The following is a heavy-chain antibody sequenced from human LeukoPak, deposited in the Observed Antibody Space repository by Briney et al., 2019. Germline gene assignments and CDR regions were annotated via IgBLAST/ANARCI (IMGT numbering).Heavy chain of an antibody. J-gene: IGHJ4*02. V-gene: IGHV3-66*02. CDR2: IYSGGST. CDR3: ARDFGDGSYYY. D-gene: IGHD1-26*01. CDR1: GFTVSSNY. Sequence: GGSLRLSCAASGFTVSSNYMSWVRQAPGKGLEWVSVIYSGGSTYYADSVKGRLTISRDNSKNTLYLQMNSLRTEDTAVYYCARDFGDGSYYYWGQGTLVTVSS.